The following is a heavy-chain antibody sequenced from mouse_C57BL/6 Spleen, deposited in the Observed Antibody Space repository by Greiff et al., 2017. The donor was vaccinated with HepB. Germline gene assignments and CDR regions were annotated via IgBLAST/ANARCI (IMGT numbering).Heavy chain of an antibody. CDR1: GYTFTDYE. J-gene: IGHJ1*03. D-gene: IGHD1-1*01. Sequence: QVQLQQSGAELVRPGASVTLSCKASGYTFTDYEMHWVKQTPVHGLEWIGAIDPETGGTAYNQKFKGKAILTADKSSSTAYMELRSLTSEDSAVYYCTRKGSYGWYFDVWGTGTTVTVSS. CDR3: TRKGSYGWYFDV. V-gene: IGHV1-15*01. CDR2: IDPETGGT.